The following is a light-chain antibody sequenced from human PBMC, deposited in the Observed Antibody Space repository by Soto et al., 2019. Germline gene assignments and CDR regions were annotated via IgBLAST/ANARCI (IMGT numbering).Light chain of an antibody. Sequence: DIQMTQSPSSVSASVGDRVTFTCRASQDISSWLAWYQQAPGKAPKLLIYAATTLQSGVPSRFSGSGSGTDFTLTISSLQPEDFATYSCQHANSFPSFRGGTKVEIK. CDR2: AAT. CDR1: QDISSW. CDR3: QHANSFPS. V-gene: IGKV1-12*02. J-gene: IGKJ4*01.